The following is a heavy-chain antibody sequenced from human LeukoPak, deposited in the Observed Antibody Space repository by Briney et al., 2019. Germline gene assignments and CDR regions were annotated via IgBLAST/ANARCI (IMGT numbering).Heavy chain of an antibody. CDR1: GGTFSSYA. D-gene: IGHD6-13*01. J-gene: IGHJ4*02. CDR3: ARGGIAAAGSLDY. V-gene: IGHV1-69*13. Sequence: SVKVSCKASGGTFSSYAISWVRQAPGQGLEWMGGIIPIFGTANYAQKFQGRVTITADESTSTAYMELSSLRSEDTAVYYCARGGIAAAGSLDYWGQGTLVTVSS. CDR2: IIPIFGTA.